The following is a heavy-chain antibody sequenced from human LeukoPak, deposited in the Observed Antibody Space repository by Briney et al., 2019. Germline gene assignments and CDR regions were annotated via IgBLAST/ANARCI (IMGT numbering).Heavy chain of an antibody. Sequence: GGSLRLSCAASGFAVSDNYMSWVRQAPGKGLEWVSYISPTGSTIYYADSLKGRFTISRDNANNSVYLQMNSLRAEDTAVYYCARDSDYYDSSGTNWGQGTLVTVSS. CDR2: ISPTGSTI. CDR3: ARDSDYYDSSGTN. D-gene: IGHD3-22*01. CDR1: GFAVSDNY. J-gene: IGHJ4*02. V-gene: IGHV3-11*01.